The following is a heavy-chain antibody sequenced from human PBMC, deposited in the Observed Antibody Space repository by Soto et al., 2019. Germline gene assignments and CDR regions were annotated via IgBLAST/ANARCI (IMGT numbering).Heavy chain of an antibody. D-gene: IGHD3-22*01. V-gene: IGHV4-59*01. J-gene: IGHJ6*02. CDR1: GGSISSYY. CDR3: ARDDSGMDV. CDR2: IHYRGST. Sequence: PSETLSLTCSVSGGSISSYYWSWLRQPPGKGLEWIGYIHYRGSTNYNSSLKSRVTISVDMSKNQLSLKLSSVTAADTAVYYCARDDSGMDVWVQGSTVTVSS.